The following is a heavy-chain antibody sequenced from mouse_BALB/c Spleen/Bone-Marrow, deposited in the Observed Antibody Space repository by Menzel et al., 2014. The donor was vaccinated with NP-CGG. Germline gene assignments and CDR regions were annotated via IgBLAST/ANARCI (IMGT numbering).Heavy chain of an antibody. J-gene: IGHJ2*01. CDR2: INPYNDGT. D-gene: IGHD6-1*01. CDR1: GYTLTSYV. CDR3: ARRGRIAEALGY. V-gene: IGHV1-14*01. Sequence: EVQLVESGPELVKPGASVKMSCKASGYTLTSYVMHWVKQKPGQGLEWIGYINPYNDGTKYNEKFKGKATLTSDKSFSTAYMELSSLTSEDSAVYYCARRGRIAEALGYWGQGTTLTVSS.